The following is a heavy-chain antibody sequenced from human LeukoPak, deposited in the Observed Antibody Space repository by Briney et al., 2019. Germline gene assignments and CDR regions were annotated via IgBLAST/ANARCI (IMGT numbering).Heavy chain of an antibody. CDR2: ISADGGTT. Sequence: GGSLRISCVVSGLNFADYAMQWVRQPPGKGLKWDSLISADGGTTFSADSVKCRFTIARDNSNNSLYLQMNSLRSEDTAMYFCAKESGMFDYWGQGTLVAV. CDR3: AKESGMFDY. CDR1: GLNFADYA. V-gene: IGHV3-43*02. J-gene: IGHJ4*02.